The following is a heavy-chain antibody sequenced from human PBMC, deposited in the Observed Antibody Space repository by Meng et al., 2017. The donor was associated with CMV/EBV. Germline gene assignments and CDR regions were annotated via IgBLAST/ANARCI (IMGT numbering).Heavy chain of an antibody. J-gene: IGHJ4*02. Sequence: SETLSLTCAVYGGSFSGYYWSWIRQPPGKGLEWIGEINHSGSTNYNPSLKSRVTISVDTSKNQFSLKLSSVTAADTAVYYCARGEGEHFDWLIGYYFDYWGQGTLVTVSS. CDR3: ARGEGEHFDWLIGYYFDY. CDR1: GGSFSGYY. CDR2: INHSGST. D-gene: IGHD3-9*01. V-gene: IGHV4-34*01.